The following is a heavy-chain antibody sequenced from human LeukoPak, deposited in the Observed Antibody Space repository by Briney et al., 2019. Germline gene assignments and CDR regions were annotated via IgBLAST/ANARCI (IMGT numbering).Heavy chain of an antibody. V-gene: IGHV1-18*01. CDR3: ARATEYDFWSGYYTNNWFDP. CDR2: ISAYNGNT. Sequence: ASVKVSCKASGYTFTSYGISWVRQAPGQGLEWMGWISAYNGNTNYAQKLEGRVTMTTDTSTSTAYMELRSLRSDDTAVYYCARATEYDFWSGYYTNNWFDPWGQGTLVTVSS. CDR1: GYTFTSYG. D-gene: IGHD3-3*01. J-gene: IGHJ5*02.